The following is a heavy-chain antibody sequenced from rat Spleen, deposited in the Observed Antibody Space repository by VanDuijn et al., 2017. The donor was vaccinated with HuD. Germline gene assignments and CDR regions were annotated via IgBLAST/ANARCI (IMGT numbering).Heavy chain of an antibody. Sequence: EVQLVESGGGLVQPGRSLKLSCAASGFTFSNYGMAWVRQAPTKGLEWVATISYDGSRTYYRDSVKGRFTISRDHAKSTLYLQMDSLRSEDTATYYCATRKANRFPYWGQGTLVTVSS. CDR2: ISYDGSRT. CDR3: ATRKANRFPY. CDR1: GFTFSNYG. J-gene: IGHJ3*01. V-gene: IGHV5-29*01.